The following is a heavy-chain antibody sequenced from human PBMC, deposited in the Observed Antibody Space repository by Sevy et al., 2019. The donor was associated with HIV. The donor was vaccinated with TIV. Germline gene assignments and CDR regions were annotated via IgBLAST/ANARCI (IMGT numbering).Heavy chain of an antibody. J-gene: IGHJ4*02. D-gene: IGHD3-9*01. Sequence: GGSLRLSCGASGFTFSTYWMSWVRQAPGKGLEWVANINQDGSQKYYVDSVKGRFTISKDNAKNSLYLQMSSLRAEDKAVYYCAREFDGGPDYWGQGTLVTVSS. CDR3: AREFDGGPDY. CDR2: INQDGSQK. CDR1: GFTFSTYW. V-gene: IGHV3-7*01.